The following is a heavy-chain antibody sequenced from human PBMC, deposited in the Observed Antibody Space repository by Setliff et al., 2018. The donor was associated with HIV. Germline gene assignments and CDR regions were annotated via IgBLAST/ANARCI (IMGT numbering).Heavy chain of an antibody. CDR1: GATIHYHY. V-gene: IGHV4-59*11. J-gene: IGHJ3*01. Sequence: SETLSLTCSVSGATIHYHYWSWIRQAPGKGLEWIGYVDYSGDTGYNPSLQSRVTISRDPSKNQVSLNLNSATAADTAVYYCTRGPGGTVPKPVEAFDVWGQGAVVTVSS. D-gene: IGHD1-7*01. CDR3: TRGPGGTVPKPVEAFDV. CDR2: VDYSGDT.